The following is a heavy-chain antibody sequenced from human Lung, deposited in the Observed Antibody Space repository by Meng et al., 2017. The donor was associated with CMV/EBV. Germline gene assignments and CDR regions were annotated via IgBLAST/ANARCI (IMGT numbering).Heavy chain of an antibody. V-gene: IGHV3-7*01. J-gene: IGHJ4*02. CDR2: IKQGGSEI. Sequence: GGSLRLXXAASGFTFSSYWMSWVRQAPGKGLEWVANIKQGGSEIYFVDSVKGRFTISRDNAKNSLYLQMNSLRAEDTAAYYCARGEWQQLVEYFFDYWGQGXLVTVSS. CDR1: GFTFSSYW. D-gene: IGHD6-13*01. CDR3: ARGEWQQLVEYFFDY.